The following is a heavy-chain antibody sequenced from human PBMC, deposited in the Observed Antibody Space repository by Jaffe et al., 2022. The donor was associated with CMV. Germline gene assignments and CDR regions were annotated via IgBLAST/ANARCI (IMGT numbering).Heavy chain of an antibody. CDR1: GYTFTSYY. V-gene: IGHV1-46*01. J-gene: IGHJ6*02. CDR3: AREIPRYSSGWEEGDLISYYYYYGMDV. CDR2: INPSGGST. Sequence: QVQLVQSGAEVKKPGASVKVSCKASGYTFTSYYMHWVRQAPGQGLEWMGIINPSGGSTSYAQKFQGRVTMTRDTSTSTVYMELSSLRSEDTAVYYCAREIPRYSSGWEEGDLISYYYYYGMDVWGQGTTVTVSS. D-gene: IGHD6-19*01.